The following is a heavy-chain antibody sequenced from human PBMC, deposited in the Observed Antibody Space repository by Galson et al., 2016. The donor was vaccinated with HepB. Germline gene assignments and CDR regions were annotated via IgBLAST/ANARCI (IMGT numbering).Heavy chain of an antibody. J-gene: IGHJ4*02. CDR2: ISRDGGST. V-gene: IGHV3-23*01. D-gene: IGHD4-17*01. CDR1: GFTFITYA. Sequence: SLRLSCAASGFTFITYAMNWVRQAPGKGLEWVSVISRDGGSTYYADSVRGRFTISRDNAKNTVYLQMNSLRAEDTAVYYCTLLRIHWHPYYWGRGTLVTVSS. CDR3: TLLRIHWHPYY.